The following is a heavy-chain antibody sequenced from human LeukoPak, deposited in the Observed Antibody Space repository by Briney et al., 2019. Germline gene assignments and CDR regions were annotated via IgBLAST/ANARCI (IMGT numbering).Heavy chain of an antibody. CDR1: GGTFSSYA. Sequence: GASVKVSCKASGGTFSSYAISWVRQAPGQGLEWMGRIIPILGIANYAQKFQGRVTITADKSTSTAYMELSSLRSEDTAVYYCARVACSGGSCYFNYWGQGTLVTVSS. CDR3: ARVACSGGSCYFNY. V-gene: IGHV1-69*04. D-gene: IGHD2-15*01. J-gene: IGHJ4*02. CDR2: IIPILGIA.